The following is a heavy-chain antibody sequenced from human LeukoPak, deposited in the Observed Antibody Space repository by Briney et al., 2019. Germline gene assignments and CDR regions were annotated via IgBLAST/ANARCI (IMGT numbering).Heavy chain of an antibody. CDR2: IKSDGSGT. J-gene: IGHJ4*02. CDR1: GFTFSSYW. D-gene: IGHD1-14*01. CDR3: AREFRKPSTGD. Sequence: GGSLRLSCAASGFTFSSYWMHWVRQAPGKGLVWVSRIKSDGSGTTYADSVKGRFTISRDNDKNMLYLQMNSLRAEDTAVYFCAREFRKPSTGDWGQGTLVTVSS. V-gene: IGHV3-74*01.